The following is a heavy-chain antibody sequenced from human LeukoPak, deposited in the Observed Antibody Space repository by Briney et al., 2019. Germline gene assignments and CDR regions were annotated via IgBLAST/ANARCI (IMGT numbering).Heavy chain of an antibody. CDR3: ARPEVGYRFGELSY. J-gene: IGHJ4*02. Sequence: SETLSLTCTVSGASISSYYWSWIRQPPGKGLEWIGYIYYSGSTNYNPSLKSRVTISVDTSKNQFSLKLSSVTAADTAVYYCARPEVGYRFGELSYWGQGTLVTVSS. V-gene: IGHV4-59*08. CDR1: GASISSYY. CDR2: IYYSGST. D-gene: IGHD3-10*01.